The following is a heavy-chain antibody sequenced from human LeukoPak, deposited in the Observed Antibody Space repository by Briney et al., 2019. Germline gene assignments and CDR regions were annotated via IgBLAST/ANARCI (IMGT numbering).Heavy chain of an antibody. V-gene: IGHV4-59*01. CDR3: ARGGNRYYFDY. CDR2: IYYSGST. J-gene: IGHJ4*02. Sequence: SETLSLTCTVSGGSINSYYWSWIRQPPGKGLEWIGYIYYSGSTNYNPSLKSRVTISVDTSKNQFSLKLSSVTAADTAVYYCARGGNRYYFDYWGQGTLVTVSS. CDR1: GGSINSYY.